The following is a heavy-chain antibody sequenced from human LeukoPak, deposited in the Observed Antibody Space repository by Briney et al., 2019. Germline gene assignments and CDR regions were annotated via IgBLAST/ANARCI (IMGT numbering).Heavy chain of an antibody. Sequence: SETLSLTCTVSGGSISSYYWSWIRQPPGKGLEWIGYIYYTGSTNYNPSLKSRVTISVDTSKNQFSLKLSSVTAADTAVYYCVRGWGYFDYWGQGTLVTVSS. V-gene: IGHV4-59*08. CDR1: GGSISSYY. D-gene: IGHD3-16*01. CDR3: VRGWGYFDY. CDR2: IYYTGST. J-gene: IGHJ4*02.